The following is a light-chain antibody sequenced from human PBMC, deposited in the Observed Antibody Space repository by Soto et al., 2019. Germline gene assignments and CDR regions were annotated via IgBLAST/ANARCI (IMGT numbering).Light chain of an antibody. CDR2: EVS. CDR3: SSYTSGRDVYV. J-gene: IGLJ1*01. V-gene: IGLV2-14*01. Sequence: SALTHPASVSGSPGQSITISCTGTSSDVGSYHYVSWFQQHPGKAPKLIIFEVSDRPSGVSTRFSGSKSGDTASLTISGLQADDEADYYCSSYTSGRDVYVFGGGTKVTVL. CDR1: SSDVGSYHY.